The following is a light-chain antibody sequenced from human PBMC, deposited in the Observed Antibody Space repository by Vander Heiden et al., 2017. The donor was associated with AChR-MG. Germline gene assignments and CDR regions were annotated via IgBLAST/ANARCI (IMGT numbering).Light chain of an antibody. J-gene: IGLJ3*02. CDR1: SGSVSTSYY. CDR2: STN. Sequence: QTVVTQEPSFSVSPGGTVTLTCGLRSGSVSTSYYPSWYQQTPGQAPRTLIYSTNIRSSGVPDRFSGSILGNKAALTITGAQADDESDYYCLLSLGGSIWVFGGGTKLTVL. CDR3: LLSLGGSIWV. V-gene: IGLV8-61*01.